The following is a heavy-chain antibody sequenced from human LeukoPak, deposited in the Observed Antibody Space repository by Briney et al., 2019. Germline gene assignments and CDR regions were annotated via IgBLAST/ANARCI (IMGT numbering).Heavy chain of an antibody. D-gene: IGHD6-13*01. CDR1: GFTFSSHG. V-gene: IGHV3-21*01. CDR2: ISYNSNYI. Sequence: GGSLRLSCAGSGFTFSSHGMNWVRQAPGKWLEWVSFISYNSNYIFYADSVKGRFTISRDNAKNSLYLQMNSLRDEDTAMYYCVREGSGWYYFDYWGQGTLVTVSS. CDR3: VREGSGWYYFDY. J-gene: IGHJ4*02.